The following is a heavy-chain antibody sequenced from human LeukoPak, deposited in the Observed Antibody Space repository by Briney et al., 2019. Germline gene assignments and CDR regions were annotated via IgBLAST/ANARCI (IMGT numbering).Heavy chain of an antibody. V-gene: IGHV1-2*02. CDR1: GYTFTGYY. CDR3: ASGYRDYYYMDV. CDR2: INPNSGGT. D-gene: IGHD5-12*01. Sequence: ASVKVSCKASGYTFTGYYMHWVRQAPGQGLEWMGWINPNSGGTNYAQKFQGRVTMTRDMSTSTVYMELSSLRSEDTAVYYCASGYRDYYYMDVWGKGTTVTVSS. J-gene: IGHJ6*03.